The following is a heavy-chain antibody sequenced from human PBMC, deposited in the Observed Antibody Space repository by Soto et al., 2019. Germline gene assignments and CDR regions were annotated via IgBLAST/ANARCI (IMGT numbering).Heavy chain of an antibody. Sequence: QVQLVQSGAEVKKPGASVKVSCKASGYTFSSYGISWVRQAPGQGREWMGWISAYNGNTNYAQKLQGRVTMTTDTSTSTAYMELRSLRSDDTAVYYCAGSYCGGDCSVLYYYYGMDVWGQGTTVTVSS. V-gene: IGHV1-18*01. CDR2: ISAYNGNT. CDR3: AGSYCGGDCSVLYYYYGMDV. J-gene: IGHJ6*02. D-gene: IGHD2-21*02. CDR1: GYTFSSYG.